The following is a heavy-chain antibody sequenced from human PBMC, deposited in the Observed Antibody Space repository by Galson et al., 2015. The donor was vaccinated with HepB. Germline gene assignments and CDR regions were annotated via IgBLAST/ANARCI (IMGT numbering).Heavy chain of an antibody. D-gene: IGHD4-17*01. V-gene: IGHV3-23*01. J-gene: IGHJ4*02. Sequence: SLRLSCAASGFTFSSYAMSWVRQAPGKGLEWVSAISGSGGSTYYADSVKGRFTISRDNSKNTLYLQMNSLRAEDTAVYYCASSVYGDYGPKGYWGQGTLVTVSS. CDR2: ISGSGGST. CDR3: ASSVYGDYGPKGY. CDR1: GFTFSSYA.